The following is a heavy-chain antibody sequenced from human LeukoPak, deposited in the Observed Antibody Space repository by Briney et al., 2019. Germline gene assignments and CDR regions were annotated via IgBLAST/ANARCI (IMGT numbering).Heavy chain of an antibody. CDR3: ARCGGDGFDI. D-gene: IGHD5-24*01. CDR1: GGSISSGGYY. V-gene: IGHV4-31*03. J-gene: IGHJ3*02. CDR2: IYYSGST. Sequence: PSETLSLTCTVSGGSISSGGYYWSWIRQPPGKGLEWIGYIYYSGSTYYNPSLKSRVTISVDTSKNRFSLKLSSVTAADTAVYYCARCGGDGFDIWGQGTMVTVSS.